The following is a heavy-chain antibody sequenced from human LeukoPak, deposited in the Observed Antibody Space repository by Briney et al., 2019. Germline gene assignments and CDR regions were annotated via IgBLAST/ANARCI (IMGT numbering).Heavy chain of an antibody. D-gene: IGHD5-12*01. V-gene: IGHV4-4*07. J-gene: IGHJ4*02. CDR1: GGSISSYY. CDR2: FYSGGST. Sequence: SETLSLTCTVSGGSISSYYWSWIRQPAGKGLEWIGCFYSGGSTVYNPSLKSRVTMLVDTSKNQFSLKLSSVTAADTAVYYCARVYSGYDLPGSLANYYFDYWGQGTLVTVSS. CDR3: ARVYSGYDLPGSLANYYFDY.